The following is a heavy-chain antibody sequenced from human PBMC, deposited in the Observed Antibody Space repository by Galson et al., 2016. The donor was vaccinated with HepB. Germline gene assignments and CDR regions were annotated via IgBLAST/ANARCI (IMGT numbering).Heavy chain of an antibody. Sequence: SVKVSCKASGYSFTSYHMHWIRQAPGQGLEWMGWISPKSGDTKYVQKFQGRVTMTTDTSISTAYMEVRRLRSDDTAVYYCARGHRYSYVESWGQGTLVTVSS. J-gene: IGHJ4*02. D-gene: IGHD5-18*01. CDR3: ARGHRYSYVES. V-gene: IGHV1-2*02. CDR1: GYSFTSYH. CDR2: ISPKSGDT.